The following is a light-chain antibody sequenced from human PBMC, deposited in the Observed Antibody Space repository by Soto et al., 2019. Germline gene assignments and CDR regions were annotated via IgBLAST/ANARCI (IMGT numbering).Light chain of an antibody. J-gene: IGKJ2*01. Sequence: DIQMTQSPSTLSASVGDRVTITCRASQSINSWLAWYQQKPGKAPKLLIYKASTLESGVPSRFSGSGSGKEFPLTISLLQADYFATYYCQQYNNWYTFGQGTKLEIK. V-gene: IGKV1-5*03. CDR3: QQYNNWYT. CDR1: QSINSW. CDR2: KAS.